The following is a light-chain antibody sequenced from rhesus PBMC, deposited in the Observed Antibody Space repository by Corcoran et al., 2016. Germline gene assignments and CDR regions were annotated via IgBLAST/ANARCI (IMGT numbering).Light chain of an antibody. J-gene: IGKJ2*01. CDR1: QGISDY. V-gene: IGKV1-36*02. CDR3: LQGYSTPYS. Sequence: DIQMTQSPSSLSASVGDRVTITCRASQGISDYLSWYQQKPVKAPKRLVYAASSLERGVPSRFSGSGSGTEFTLTISSLQPEDFAAYYCLQGYSTPYSFGQGTKVEIK. CDR2: AAS.